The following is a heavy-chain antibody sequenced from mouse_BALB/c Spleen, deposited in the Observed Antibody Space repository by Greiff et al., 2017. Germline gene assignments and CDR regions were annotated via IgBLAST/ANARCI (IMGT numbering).Heavy chain of an antibody. Sequence: VQLQQSGADLAKPGASVKMSCKASGYTFTSYWMHWVKQRPGQGLEWIGYINPSTGYTEYNQKFKDKATLTADKSSSTAYMQLSSLTSEDSAVYYCARSQITTVEPGFDYWGQGTTLTVSS. CDR3: ARSQITTVEPGFDY. CDR2: INPSTGYT. V-gene: IGHV1-7*01. D-gene: IGHD1-1*01. J-gene: IGHJ2*01. CDR1: GYTFTSYW.